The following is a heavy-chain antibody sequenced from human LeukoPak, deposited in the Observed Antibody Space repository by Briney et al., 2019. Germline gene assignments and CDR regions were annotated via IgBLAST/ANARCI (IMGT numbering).Heavy chain of an antibody. CDR1: GHSFTSYW. V-gene: IGHV5-51*01. CDR2: IYPGDSDS. D-gene: IGHD2-8*01. CDR3: ARRAVSRLAPLDY. Sequence: GESLKISCKGSGHSFTSYWIGWVRQMPGKGLEWMGIIYPGDSDSRYSPSFQGQVTISADKSISTAYLQWSSLKASDTAMYYCARRAVSRLAPLDYWGQGTLVTVSS. J-gene: IGHJ4*02.